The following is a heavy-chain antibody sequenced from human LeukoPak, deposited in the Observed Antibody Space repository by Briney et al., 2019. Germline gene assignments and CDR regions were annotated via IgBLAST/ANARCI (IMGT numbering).Heavy chain of an antibody. D-gene: IGHD2-2*02. CDR3: ARPNHKDHCSSTSCYRYFDY. J-gene: IGHJ4*02. CDR1: GGSFSGYY. Sequence: PSETLSLTCAVYGGSFSGYYWTWIRQPPGKGLEWIGEINHSGGTNYNPSLKSRVTISVDTSKNQFSLKLSSVTAADTAVYYCARPNHKDHCSSTSCYRYFDYWGQGTLVTVSS. V-gene: IGHV4-34*01. CDR2: INHSGGT.